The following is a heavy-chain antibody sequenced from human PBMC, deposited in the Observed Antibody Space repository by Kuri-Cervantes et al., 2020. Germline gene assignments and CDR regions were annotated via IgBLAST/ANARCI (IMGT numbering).Heavy chain of an antibody. Sequence: SETLSLTCTVSGGSISSYYWSWIRQPAGKGLEWIGRIYTSGSTNYNPSLKSRVTISVDKSKNQFSLKLSSVTAADTAVYSCARGRSSSRHHYYYYMDVWGKGTTVTDSS. CDR3: ARGRSSSRHHYYYYMDV. D-gene: IGHD6-13*01. J-gene: IGHJ6*03. CDR2: IYTSGST. CDR1: GGSISSYY. V-gene: IGHV4-4*07.